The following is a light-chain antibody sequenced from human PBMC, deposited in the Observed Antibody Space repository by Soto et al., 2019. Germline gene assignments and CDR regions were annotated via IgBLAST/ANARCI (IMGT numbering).Light chain of an antibody. J-gene: IGKJ4*01. CDR1: QSVLYSSNNRNY. CDR2: WAS. Sequence: DIVMTQSPDSLSVSLGERATINCKTSQSVLYSSNNRNYLAWYQQRPGQPPKVLIYWASTRESGVPDRFSGSGSGTDFTLTNSSLQSEDVAVYYCQQYYSKPLTFGGGTKVEIK. CDR3: QQYYSKPLT. V-gene: IGKV4-1*01.